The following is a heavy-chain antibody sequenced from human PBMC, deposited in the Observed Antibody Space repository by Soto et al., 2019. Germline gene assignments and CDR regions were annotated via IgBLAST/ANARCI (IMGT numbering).Heavy chain of an antibody. CDR2: IYYSGST. D-gene: IGHD7-27*01. J-gene: IGHJ6*03. V-gene: IGHV4-31*03. Sequence: SETLSLTCTVSGVSISSCGYYWSWIRQHPGKGLEWIGDIYYSGSTNYNPSLKSRVTISVDTSKNQFSLKLSSVTAADTAVYYCARTGLGGNWGSRSGRAYMDVWGKGTTVTVSS. CDR3: ARTGLGGNWGSRSGRAYMDV. CDR1: GVSISSCGYY.